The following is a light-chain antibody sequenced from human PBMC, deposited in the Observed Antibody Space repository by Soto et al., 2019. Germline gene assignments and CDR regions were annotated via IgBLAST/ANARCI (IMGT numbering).Light chain of an antibody. J-gene: IGLJ3*02. V-gene: IGLV2-14*01. CDR2: EVS. CDR3: SSYTTTGTWV. Sequence: QSALTQPASVSGSPGQSITISCTGTSSDVGTYKYVSWYQQLPGKAPKLMTYEVSNRPSGVSNRFSGSKSGNTASLTISELQAEDDAHYYCSSYTTTGTWVFGGGTKPTAL. CDR1: SSDVGTYKY.